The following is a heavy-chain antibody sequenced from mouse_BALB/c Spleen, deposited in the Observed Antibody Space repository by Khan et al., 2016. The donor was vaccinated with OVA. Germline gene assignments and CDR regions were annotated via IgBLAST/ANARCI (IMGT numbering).Heavy chain of an antibody. Sequence: VQLQQSGAELAKPGASVKMSCKASGYTFTSYWMHWIKQRPGQGLEWIGYINPTSGYTDYNQKFKDKATLTADKSSSTAYMQLSSLTSKDSAVYYYSKDRIDYWGQGTSLTVSS. V-gene: IGHV1-7*01. J-gene: IGHJ2*02. CDR2: INPTSGYT. CDR3: SKDRIDY. CDR1: GYTFTSYW.